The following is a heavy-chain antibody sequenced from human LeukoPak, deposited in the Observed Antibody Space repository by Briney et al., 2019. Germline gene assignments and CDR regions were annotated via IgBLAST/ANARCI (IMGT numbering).Heavy chain of an antibody. D-gene: IGHD2-15*01. CDR2: INHSGST. J-gene: IGHJ2*01. V-gene: IGHV4-34*01. CDR3: AKSSTSGVYWYFDL. Sequence: SETLSLTCAVYGGSFSGYYWSWIRQPPGKGLEWIGEINHSGSTNYNPSLKSRVTISVVTSKNPFSLKLSYVTAADTAVYYCAKSSTSGVYWYFDLWGRGTLVTVSS. CDR1: GGSFSGYY.